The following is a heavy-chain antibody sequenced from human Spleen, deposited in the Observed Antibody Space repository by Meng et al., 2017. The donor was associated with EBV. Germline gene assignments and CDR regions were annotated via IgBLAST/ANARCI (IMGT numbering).Heavy chain of an antibody. CDR3: AHTPGYGGNWFDP. J-gene: IGHJ5*02. Sequence: QITLKESGPTLVKPXXXXPLXXPFSGFSLSTSGVGVGWIRQPPGKALEWLALIYWDDDKGYSPSLKSRLTITKDTSNNQVVLTLINMDPVDTATYYCAHTPGYGGNWFDPWGQGTLVTVSS. CDR1: GFSLSTSGVG. CDR2: IYWDDDK. V-gene: IGHV2-5*02. D-gene: IGHD1-26*01.